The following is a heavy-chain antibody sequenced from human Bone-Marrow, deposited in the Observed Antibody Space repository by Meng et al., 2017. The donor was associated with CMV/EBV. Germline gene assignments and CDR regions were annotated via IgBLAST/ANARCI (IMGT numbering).Heavy chain of an antibody. V-gene: IGHV3-74*01. CDR2: INSDGSST. Sequence: GGSLRLSCAASGFTFSSYWMHWVRQAPGKGLVWVSRINSDGSSTSYADSVKGRFTISRDNAKNTLYLQMNSLRAEDTAVYYCAKDLGKIKLTSNQVVPGSWGPGKLVTVSS. CDR3: AKDLGKIKLTSNQVVPGS. D-gene: IGHD2-15*01. J-gene: IGHJ5*02. CDR1: GFTFSSYW.